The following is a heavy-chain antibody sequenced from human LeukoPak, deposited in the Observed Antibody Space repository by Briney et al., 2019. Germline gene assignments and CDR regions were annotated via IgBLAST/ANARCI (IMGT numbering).Heavy chain of an antibody. J-gene: IGHJ4*02. D-gene: IGHD3-10*01. CDR2: IYYTGST. CDR1: GGSVSSGTYY. CDR3: ARRGGSGRSFDY. V-gene: IGHV4-61*01. Sequence: SETLSLTCTVSGGSVSSGTYYWSWIRRPPGKGLEWIGYIYYTGSTNYNPSLKSRLTISVDTSKNQFSLKLSSVTAADTAVYYCARRGGSGRSFDYWGQGTLVTVSS.